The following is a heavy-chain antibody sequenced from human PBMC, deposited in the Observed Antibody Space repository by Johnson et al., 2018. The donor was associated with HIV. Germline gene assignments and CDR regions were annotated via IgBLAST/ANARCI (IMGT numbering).Heavy chain of an antibody. CDR1: GFTFSSYP. V-gene: IGHV3-30*04. CDR2: ISYDGSNK. CDR3: ATFDAFDI. Sequence: VQLVESGGGVVQPGRSLRLSCEASGFTFSSYPMHWVRQAPGKGLEWVAVISYDGSNKYYADSVKGRFTISRENSKNTLYLQMNSLRAEDTAVYYCATFDAFDIWGQGTMVTVSS. J-gene: IGHJ3*02.